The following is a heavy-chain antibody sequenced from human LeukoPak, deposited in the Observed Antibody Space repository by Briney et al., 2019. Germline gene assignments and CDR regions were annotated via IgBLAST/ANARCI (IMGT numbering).Heavy chain of an antibody. CDR1: GYTFTSCD. V-gene: IGHV1-8*01. J-gene: IGHJ6*03. D-gene: IGHD6-6*01. CDR3: ARVYSSSYYYYYMDV. CDR2: MNPNSGNT. Sequence: ASVKVSCKASGYTFTSCDINWVRQATGQGLEWMGWMNPNSGNTGYAQKFQGRVTMTRNTSISTAYMELSSLRSEDTAVYYCARVYSSSYYYYYMDVWGKGTTVTVS.